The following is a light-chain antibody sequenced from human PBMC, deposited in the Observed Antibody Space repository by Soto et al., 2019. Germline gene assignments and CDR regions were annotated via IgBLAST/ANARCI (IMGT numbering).Light chain of an antibody. CDR1: SSNIGAGYD. V-gene: IGLV1-40*01. CDR2: GNS. J-gene: IGLJ1*01. CDR3: QSYDSSLSGYV. Sequence: QSVLPQPPSVSGAPGQWVTISCTGSSSNIGAGYDVQWYQQLPGTAPKLLIYGNSNRPSGVPDRFSGSKSGTSASLAITGLQADDEDDYYCQSYDSSLSGYVFGTGTKLTVL.